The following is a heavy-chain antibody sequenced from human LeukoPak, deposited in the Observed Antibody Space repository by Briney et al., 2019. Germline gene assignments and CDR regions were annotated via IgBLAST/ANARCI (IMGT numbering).Heavy chain of an antibody. D-gene: IGHD5-12*01. Sequence: GGSLRLSCAASGFTFSSYGMHWVRQAPGKGLEWVAVISYDGSNKYYADSVKGRFTISRDNSKNTLYLQMNSLRAEGTAVYYCAKDSSGYDYPDYWGQGTLVTVSS. CDR1: GFTFSSYG. V-gene: IGHV3-30*18. CDR3: AKDSSGYDYPDY. J-gene: IGHJ4*02. CDR2: ISYDGSNK.